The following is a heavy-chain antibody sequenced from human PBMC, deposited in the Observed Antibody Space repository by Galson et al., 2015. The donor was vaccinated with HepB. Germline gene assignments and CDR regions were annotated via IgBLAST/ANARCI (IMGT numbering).Heavy chain of an antibody. CDR3: ARDRSGWHTFDL. V-gene: IGHV3-21*01. D-gene: IGHD6-19*01. J-gene: IGHJ4*02. CDR2: ISHSGDYT. Sequence: SLRLSCATSGFTFNSYFMNWVRQAPGKGLDWVSSISHSGDYTDYADSLKGRFIISRDDAKNSLSLQMNSLRVEDTAVYYCARDRSGWHTFDLWGQGTLVTVSS. CDR1: GFTFNSYF.